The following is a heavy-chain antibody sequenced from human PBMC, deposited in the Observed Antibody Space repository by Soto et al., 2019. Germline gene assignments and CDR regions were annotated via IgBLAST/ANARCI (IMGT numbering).Heavy chain of an antibody. V-gene: IGHV3-9*01. D-gene: IGHD3-3*01. CDR1: GFTFEDSV. CDR3: ARDMAHYDFWGHHERGLEF. CDR2: ISWNSDVK. J-gene: IGHJ6*02. Sequence: GVSLGLSCVVSGFTFEDSVMHCVRQVPGKGLEWVSGISWNSDVKGYADSVRGRFTISRDNARNSLFLQMTSLRGEDSALYYCARDMAHYDFWGHHERGLEFWGEGTAVTVS.